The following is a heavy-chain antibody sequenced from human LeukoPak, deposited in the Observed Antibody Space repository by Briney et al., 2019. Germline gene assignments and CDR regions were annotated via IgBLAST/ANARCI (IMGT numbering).Heavy chain of an antibody. D-gene: IGHD2-2*01. V-gene: IGHV4-34*01. Sequence: PSETLSLTCAVYGGSFSSYYWSWIRQPPGKGLEWIGEINHSGSTNYNPSLKSRVTISVDTSKSQFSLKLRSVTAADTAAYYCAILGYCSSASCYAVPNWGQGSLVTVCS. J-gene: IGHJ4*02. CDR3: AILGYCSSASCYAVPN. CDR1: GGSFSSYY. CDR2: INHSGST.